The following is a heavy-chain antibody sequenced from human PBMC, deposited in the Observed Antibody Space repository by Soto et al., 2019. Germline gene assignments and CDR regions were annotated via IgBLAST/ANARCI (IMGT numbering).Heavy chain of an antibody. CDR1: GFTFSSYA. CDR2: ISGSGGST. CDR3: AKVGEYDFWSGPPINYMDV. Sequence: GGSLRLSCAASGFTFSSYAMSWVRQAPGKGLEWVSAISGSGGSTYYADSVKGRFTISRDNSKNTLYLQMNSLRAEDTAVYYCAKVGEYDFWSGPPINYMDVWGKGTTVTVSS. D-gene: IGHD3-3*01. J-gene: IGHJ6*03. V-gene: IGHV3-23*01.